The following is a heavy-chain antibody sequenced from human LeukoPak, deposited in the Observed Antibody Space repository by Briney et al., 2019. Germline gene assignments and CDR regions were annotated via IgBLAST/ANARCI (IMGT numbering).Heavy chain of an antibody. J-gene: IGHJ4*02. Sequence: GGSLRLSCAASGFTVSSNYMSWVRQAPGKGLVWVSRINTDGSSTNYADSVKGRFTISRDNAKNALYLQMNSLRAEDTGVYYCARDRLKGYSSGWSFDYWGQGTLVTVSS. D-gene: IGHD6-19*01. CDR2: INTDGSST. V-gene: IGHV3-74*01. CDR1: GFTVSSNY. CDR3: ARDRLKGYSSGWSFDY.